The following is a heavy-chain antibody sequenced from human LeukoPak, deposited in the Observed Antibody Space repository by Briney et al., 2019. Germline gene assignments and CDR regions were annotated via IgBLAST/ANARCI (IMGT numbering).Heavy chain of an antibody. CDR3: ARTISDWYFDL. Sequence: ASVKVSCKASGYTFTSSYMPWVRQAPGQGLEWMGIINPSGGSTSYAQKFQGRVTMTRDTSTSTVYMELSSLRSEDTAVYYCARTISDWYFDLWGRGTLVTVSS. V-gene: IGHV1-46*01. D-gene: IGHD5-12*01. CDR1: GYTFTSSY. J-gene: IGHJ2*01. CDR2: INPSGGST.